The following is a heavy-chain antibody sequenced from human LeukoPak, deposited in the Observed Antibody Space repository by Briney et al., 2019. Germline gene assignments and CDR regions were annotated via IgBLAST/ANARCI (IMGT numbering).Heavy chain of an antibody. Sequence: GGSLRLSCAASGFTFSSYSMNWVRQAPGKGLEWVSSISSSSSYIYYADSVKGRFTISRDNAKNSLYLQMNSLRAEDTAVYYCAKGATGTSSYTYYMDVWGKGTTVAVSS. V-gene: IGHV3-21*01. CDR2: ISSSSSYI. D-gene: IGHD1-1*01. CDR3: AKGATGTSSYTYYMDV. J-gene: IGHJ6*03. CDR1: GFTFSSYS.